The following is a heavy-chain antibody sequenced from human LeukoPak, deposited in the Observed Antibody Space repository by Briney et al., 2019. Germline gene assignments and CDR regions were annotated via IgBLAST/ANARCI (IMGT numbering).Heavy chain of an antibody. CDR1: GYSFSSYW. CDR2: IYPGDSET. V-gene: IGHV5-51*01. CDR3: ARRIAAAGAFDY. D-gene: IGHD6-13*01. J-gene: IGHJ4*02. Sequence: GEPLKISCKGSGYSFSSYWIGWVRQMLGKGLEWMEIIYPGDSETTYSPSFQGQVTFSADKSISTAYLLWSSLKASDTAMYYCARRIAAAGAFDYWGQGTLVTVSS.